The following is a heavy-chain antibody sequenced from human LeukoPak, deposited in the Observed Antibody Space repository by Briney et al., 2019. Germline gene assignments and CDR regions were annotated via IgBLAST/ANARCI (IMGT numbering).Heavy chain of an antibody. Sequence: PGGSLRLSCEASGFAFNSYIITWVRQAPGKGLESVSSITSRSSHIYIADSVKGRFTISRDNAKNSLFLQMSSLRVEDTAVYYCARVAQGATTENYFYYYMDVWGKGTTVTVPS. V-gene: IGHV3-21*01. CDR2: ITSRSSHI. CDR3: ARVAQGATTENYFYYYMDV. CDR1: GFAFNSYI. D-gene: IGHD4-11*01. J-gene: IGHJ6*03.